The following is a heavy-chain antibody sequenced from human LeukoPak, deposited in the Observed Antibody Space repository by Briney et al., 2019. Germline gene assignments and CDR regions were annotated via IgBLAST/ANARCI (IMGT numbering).Heavy chain of an antibody. CDR1: GGTISSYY. J-gene: IGHJ4*02. CDR3: ARGAMIQPLDY. Sequence: SETLSLTCTVSGGTISSYYWSWIRQPPGKGLEWIGYIYYSGSTNYNPSLKSRVTISVDTSKNQFSQKLSSVTTADTAVYYCARGAMIQPLDYWAQGTLLTVSS. CDR2: IYYSGST. D-gene: IGHD3-22*01. V-gene: IGHV4-59*01.